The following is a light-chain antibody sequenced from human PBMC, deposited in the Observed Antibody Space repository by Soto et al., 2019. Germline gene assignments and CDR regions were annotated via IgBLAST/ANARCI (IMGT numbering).Light chain of an antibody. CDR1: QSVTSNY. V-gene: IGKV3-20*01. Sequence: NVLTQSPGTRSLKKGERAPLSCRASQSVTSNYLAWYQQKPGQAPGLLIYDTSTRASGVPDRFSGSGSGTDFTLTISSLQAEDVAVYYCQQYYNTPLTFGGGSMVDIK. CDR3: QQYYNTPLT. J-gene: IGKJ4*01. CDR2: DTS.